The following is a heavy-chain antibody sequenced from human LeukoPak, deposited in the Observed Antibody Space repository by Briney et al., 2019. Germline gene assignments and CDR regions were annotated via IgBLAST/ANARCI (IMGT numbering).Heavy chain of an antibody. V-gene: IGHV3-23*01. Sequence: GGSLRLSCAASGFTFSSYWMSWVRQAPGKGLEWVSAISGSGGSTYYADSVKGRFTISRDNSKNTLYLQMNSLRAEDTAVYYCAKDPVRTARTLWYFDYWGQGTLVTVSS. CDR2: ISGSGGST. CDR1: GFTFSSYW. D-gene: IGHD6-6*01. CDR3: AKDPVRTARTLWYFDY. J-gene: IGHJ4*02.